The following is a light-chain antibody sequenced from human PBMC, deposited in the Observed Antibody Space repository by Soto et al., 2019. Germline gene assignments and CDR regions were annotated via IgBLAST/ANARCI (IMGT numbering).Light chain of an antibody. CDR2: EGS. J-gene: IGLJ2*01. CDR1: SNDIGNYNL. CDR3: CSFATSGTFVV. V-gene: IGLV2-23*01. Sequence: QSALTQPASVSGSPGQSITTSCAGTSNDIGNYNLVSWYQQHPGKAPKLMIYEGSKRPSGVSNRFSGSKSGNTASLTISGLQAEDEADYYCCSFATSGTFVVFGGGTQRTV.